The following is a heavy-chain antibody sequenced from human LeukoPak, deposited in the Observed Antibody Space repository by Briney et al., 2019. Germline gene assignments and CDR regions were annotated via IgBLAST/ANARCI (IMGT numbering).Heavy chain of an antibody. CDR2: INHSGST. CDR1: GGSFSGYY. CDR3: ARAGYSYGLDY. V-gene: IGHV4-34*01. J-gene: IGHJ4*02. D-gene: IGHD5-18*01. Sequence: SETLSLTCAVYGGSFSGYYWSWIRQPPGKGLEWIGEINHSGSTNYNPSLRSRVTISVDTSKNQFSLKLSSVTAADTAVYYCARAGYSYGLDYWGQGTLVTVSS.